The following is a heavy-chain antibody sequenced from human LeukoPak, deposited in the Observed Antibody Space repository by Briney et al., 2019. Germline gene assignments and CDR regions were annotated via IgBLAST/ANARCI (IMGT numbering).Heavy chain of an antibody. Sequence: GSLRLSCAASGFTFSSYWMSWVRQAQGKGLEWVANIKQDGSEKYYVDSVKGRFTISRDNAKNALYLQMNSPRAEDTAVYYCARTIVVVIEYYLDYWGQGTLVTVSS. CDR2: IKQDGSEK. CDR3: ARTIVVVIEYYLDY. CDR1: GFTFSSYW. D-gene: IGHD3-22*01. J-gene: IGHJ4*02. V-gene: IGHV3-7*04.